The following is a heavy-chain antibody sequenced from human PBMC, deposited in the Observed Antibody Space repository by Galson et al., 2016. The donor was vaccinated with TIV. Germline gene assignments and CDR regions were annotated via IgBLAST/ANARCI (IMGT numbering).Heavy chain of an antibody. D-gene: IGHD6-19*01. J-gene: IGHJ4*02. CDR3: ARVFSKVADWPASLYY. CDR1: GYSFSKYW. V-gene: IGHV5-51*03. CDR2: INPGDSDA. Sequence: QSGAEVKKPGESLKISCKGSGYSFSKYWIAWVRQMPGKGLEWMGIINPGDSDARYSPSFQGQVTISADKSISTAYLQWSSLTASDTAMYYCARVFSKVADWPASLYYWGQGSLVTVSS.